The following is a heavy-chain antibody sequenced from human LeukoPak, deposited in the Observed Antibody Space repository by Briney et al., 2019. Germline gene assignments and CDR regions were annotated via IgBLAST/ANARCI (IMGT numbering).Heavy chain of an antibody. CDR1: GFTVSSNY. V-gene: IGHV3-53*01. Sequence: AGGSLRLSCAASGFTVSSNYMSWVRQAPGKGLEWVSVIYSGGSTYYADSVKGRFTISRDNSKNTLYLQMNSLRAEDTAVYYCARVGEGGPGGYDQEDDAFDIWGQGTMVTVSS. D-gene: IGHD5-12*01. CDR2: IYSGGST. J-gene: IGHJ3*02. CDR3: ARVGEGGPGGYDQEDDAFDI.